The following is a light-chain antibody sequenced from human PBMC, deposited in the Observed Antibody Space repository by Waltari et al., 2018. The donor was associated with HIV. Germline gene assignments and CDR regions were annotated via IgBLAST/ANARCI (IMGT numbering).Light chain of an antibody. V-gene: IGKV4-1*01. CDR2: WAS. CDR3: QQYVTTPIT. J-gene: IGKJ5*01. Sequence: DIVVTQSPDPLAVSLGERATVHCKSSQSVLYSSNNKNYLAWCQQRPGQPPRLLIYWASVRDSGVPDRFSGSGSGTDFTLTISSLQAEDVATYYCQQYVTTPITFGQGTRLEIK. CDR1: QSVLYSSNNKNY.